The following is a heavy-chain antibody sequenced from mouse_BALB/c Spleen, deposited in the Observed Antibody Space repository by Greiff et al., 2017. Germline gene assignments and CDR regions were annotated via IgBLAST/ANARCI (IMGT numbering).Heavy chain of an antibody. CDR2: ISSGSSTI. V-gene: IGHV5-17*02. Sequence: EVQGVESGGGLVQPGGSRKLSCAASGFTFSSFGMHWVRQAPEKGLEWVAYISSGSSTIYYADTVKGRFTISRDNPKNTLFLQMTSLRSEDTAMYYCARSGDYDGYWYFDDWGAGTTVTVSS. D-gene: IGHD2-4*01. CDR1: GFTFSSFG. CDR3: ARSGDYDGYWYFDD. J-gene: IGHJ1*01.